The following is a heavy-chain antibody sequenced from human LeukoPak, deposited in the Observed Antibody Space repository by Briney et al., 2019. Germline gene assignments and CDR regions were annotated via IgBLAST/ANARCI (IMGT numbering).Heavy chain of an antibody. Sequence: SSQTLSLTCTVSGGSISSGDYYWSWIRQPPGKGLVWIGYIYYSGSTYYNPSLKSRVTISVDTSKNQFSLKLSSVTAADTAVYYCARGSYGDYLNWFDPWGQGTLVTVSS. CDR2: IYYSGST. CDR3: ARGSYGDYLNWFDP. D-gene: IGHD4-17*01. V-gene: IGHV4-30-4*08. J-gene: IGHJ5*02. CDR1: GGSISSGDYY.